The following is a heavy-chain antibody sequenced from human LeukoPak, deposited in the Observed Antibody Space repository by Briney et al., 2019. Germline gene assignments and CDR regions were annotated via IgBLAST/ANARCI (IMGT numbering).Heavy chain of an antibody. V-gene: IGHV4-59*08. CDR1: GGSISSYY. CDR3: ARHPTSSNSREDV. D-gene: IGHD6-13*01. CDR2: IYYSGST. Sequence: PSQTLSLTCTVSGGSISSYYWSWIRQPPGKGLEWIGYIYYSGSTNYNPSLTSRVTISVDTSKNQFSLKLSSVTAADTAVYYCARHPTSSNSREDVWGQGTTVTVSS. J-gene: IGHJ6*02.